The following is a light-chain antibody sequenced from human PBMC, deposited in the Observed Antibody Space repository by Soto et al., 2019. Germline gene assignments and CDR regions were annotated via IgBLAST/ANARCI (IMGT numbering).Light chain of an antibody. CDR2: AAS. Sequence: DIQVTQSPSSLSASVEDRVIITCRASQSISNHLNWYQQKPGRAPKILIYAASSLQSGVPSRFSGGGSGTDFTLTITSLQPEDFATYYCQQSYSSPWTFGQGTKVDI. J-gene: IGKJ1*01. CDR1: QSISNH. V-gene: IGKV1-39*01. CDR3: QQSYSSPWT.